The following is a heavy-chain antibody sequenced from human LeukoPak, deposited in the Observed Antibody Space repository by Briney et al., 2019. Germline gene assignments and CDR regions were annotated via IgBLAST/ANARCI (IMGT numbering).Heavy chain of an antibody. D-gene: IGHD3-3*01. V-gene: IGHV4-34*01. CDR3: ARGDLYYDFWSGYSRDNWFDP. Sequence: KPSETLSLTCAVYGGSFSGYYWSWIRQPPGKGLEWIGEINHSGSTNYNPSLKSRVTISVDTSKNQFSLKLSSVTAADTAVYYCARGDLYYDFWSGYSRDNWFDPWGQGTLVTVSS. J-gene: IGHJ5*02. CDR1: GGSFSGYY. CDR2: INHSGST.